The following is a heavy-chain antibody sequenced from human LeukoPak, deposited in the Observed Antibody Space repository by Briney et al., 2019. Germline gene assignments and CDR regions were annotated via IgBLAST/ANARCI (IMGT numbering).Heavy chain of an antibody. CDR2: IYHSGST. D-gene: IGHD3-22*01. V-gene: IGHV4-39*07. CDR3: ATPSDYYDSSGYPPDDAFDI. J-gene: IGHJ3*02. Sequence: SETLSLTCTVSGGSISSSGYYWGWIRQPPGKGLEWIGSIYHSGSTYYNPSLKSRVTISVDTSKNQFSLKLSSVTAADTAVYYCATPSDYYDSSGYPPDDAFDIWGQGTMVTVSS. CDR1: GGSISSSGYY.